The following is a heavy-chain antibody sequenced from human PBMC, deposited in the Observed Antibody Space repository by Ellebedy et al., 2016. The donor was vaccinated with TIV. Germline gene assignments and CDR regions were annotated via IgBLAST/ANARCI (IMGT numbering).Heavy chain of an antibody. V-gene: IGHV1-69*13. Sequence: SVKVSCXASGGTFSSYAISWVRQAPGQGLEWMGGIIPIFGTANYAQKFQGRVTITADESTSTAYMELSSLRSEDTAVYYCARGLGGDDDLYYFDYWGQGTLVTVSS. J-gene: IGHJ4*02. CDR3: ARGLGGDDDLYYFDY. D-gene: IGHD4-17*01. CDR1: GGTFSSYA. CDR2: IIPIFGTA.